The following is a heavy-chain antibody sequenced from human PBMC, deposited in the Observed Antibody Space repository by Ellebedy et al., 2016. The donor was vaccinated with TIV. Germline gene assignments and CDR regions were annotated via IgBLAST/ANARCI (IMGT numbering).Heavy chain of an antibody. V-gene: IGHV1-18*01. D-gene: IGHD7-27*01. J-gene: IGHJ6*02. CDR3: ARETGDRFSDYYYYAMDV. CDR1: GYTFASHG. Sequence: ASVKVSCKASGYTFASHGFSWVRQAPGQGLEWMGWINTEFGNTNYAQKFQARVTMTTDTSTRTAYMELRSLRSDDTAVYYCARETGDRFSDYYYYAMDVWGQGTLVTVSS. CDR2: INTEFGNT.